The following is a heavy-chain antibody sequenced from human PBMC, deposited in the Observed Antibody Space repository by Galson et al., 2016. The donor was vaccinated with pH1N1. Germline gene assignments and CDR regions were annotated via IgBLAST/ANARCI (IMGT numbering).Heavy chain of an antibody. CDR3: ARDISYCGGDCYDDVFDS. CDR1: GHTFTGHG. V-gene: IGHV1-18*01. D-gene: IGHD2-21*02. CDR2: ISGYDGDT. J-gene: IGHJ4*02. Sequence: SVKVSCKASGHTFTGHGISWVRQAPGQGLEWVGWISGYDGDTNYAQKLQGRVTMTTDTSTSPAYMELRSLRSDDTAVYYCARDISYCGGDCYDDVFDSWGQGTLVTVSS.